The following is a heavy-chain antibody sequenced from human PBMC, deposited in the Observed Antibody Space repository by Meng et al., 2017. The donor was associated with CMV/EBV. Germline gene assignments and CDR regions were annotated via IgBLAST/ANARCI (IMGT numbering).Heavy chain of an antibody. CDR2: ISSSSSYI. CDR1: GFTFSSYS. V-gene: IGHV3-21*01. D-gene: IGHD3-3*01. J-gene: IGHJ6*02. Sequence: GESLKISCAASGFTFSSYSMNWVRQAPGKGLEWVSSISSSSSYIYYADSVKGRFTISRDNSKNTLYLQMNSLRAEDTAVYYCAKDDLKYDFWSGYYSFDHYYYYGMDVWGQGTTVTVSS. CDR3: AKDDLKYDFWSGYYSFDHYYYYGMDV.